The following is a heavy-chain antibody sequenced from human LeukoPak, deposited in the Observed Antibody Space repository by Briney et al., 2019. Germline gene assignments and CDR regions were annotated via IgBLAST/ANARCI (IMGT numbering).Heavy chain of an antibody. D-gene: IGHD5-24*01. V-gene: IGHV4-30-2*02. Sequence: SETLSLTCAVSGGSISSGGYSWSWIRQPPGKGLEWIGYIYHSGSTYYNPSLKSRVTISVDTSKNQFSLKLSSVTAADTAVYYCARYRGTYGYYFDYWGQGKLVIVSS. J-gene: IGHJ4*02. CDR3: ARYRGTYGYYFDY. CDR2: IYHSGST. CDR1: GGSISSGGYS.